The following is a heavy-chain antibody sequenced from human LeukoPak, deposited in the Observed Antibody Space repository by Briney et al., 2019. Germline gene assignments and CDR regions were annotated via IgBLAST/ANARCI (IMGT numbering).Heavy chain of an antibody. Sequence: AAVKVSCKASGGTFSSYAISWVRQAPGQGLEWMGGVIPIFVTSDYAQKFQGRVTITADKSTSTAYMELSSLRSEDTAVYYCARDNTPTRERFGELSENYYYYGMDVWGKGTTVTVSS. V-gene: IGHV1-69*06. CDR1: GGTFSSYA. D-gene: IGHD3-10*01. J-gene: IGHJ6*04. CDR3: ARDNTPTRERFGELSENYYYYGMDV. CDR2: VIPIFVTS.